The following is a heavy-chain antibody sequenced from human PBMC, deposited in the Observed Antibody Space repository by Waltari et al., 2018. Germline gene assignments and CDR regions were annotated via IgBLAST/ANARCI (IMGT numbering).Heavy chain of an antibody. CDR1: GYTFTGYY. D-gene: IGHD6-19*01. V-gene: IGHV1-2*02. CDR2: INPNSGGT. Sequence: QVQLVQSGAEVKKPGASVKVSCKASGYTFTGYYMHGVRQAPGQGLEWMGWINPNSGGTNYAQKCQGRVTMTRDTSISTAYMELSRLRSDDTAVYYCARGQWLARDAFDIWGQGTMVTVSS. CDR3: ARGQWLARDAFDI. J-gene: IGHJ3*02.